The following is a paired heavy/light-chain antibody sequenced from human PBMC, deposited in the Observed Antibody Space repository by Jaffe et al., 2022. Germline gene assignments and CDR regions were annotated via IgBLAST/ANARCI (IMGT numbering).Heavy chain of an antibody. CDR2: FIPVRQRT. J-gene: IGHJ5*02. Sequence: QDQLVQSGPQMKKPGSSVTVSCKASEEIFSDHAISWIRQAPGQGLEWVGGFIPVRQRTNYSPHFRDNVTITADESTHTVFLDLTRLTIEDTAVYYCALEWAGSPTGFQAWGQGTLVTVSS. CDR1: EEIFSDHA. CDR3: ALEWAGSPTGFQA. V-gene: IGHV1-69*12. D-gene: IGHD1-26*01.
Light chain of an antibody. CDR3: CSYAGSTLFVS. Sequence: QSALTQPASVSGSPGQSITLSCTGSSSDIGSYDFVSWYQQHPGEVPKLLIYDVHQRPSGISHRFSGSKSGNTASLTISGLQPEDEADYYCCSYAGSTLFVSFGGGTKLTVL. V-gene: IGLV2-23*02. CDR1: SSDIGSYDF. CDR2: DVH. J-gene: IGLJ2*01.